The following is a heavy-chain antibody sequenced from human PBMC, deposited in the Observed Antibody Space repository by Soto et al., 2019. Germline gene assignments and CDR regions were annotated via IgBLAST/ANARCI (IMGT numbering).Heavy chain of an antibody. CDR2: INPNGGSI. CDR1: GDPFTSYY. V-gene: IGHV1-46*01. Sequence: DSGKVCFKAPGDPFTSYYMHLVRQAPGHGLEWMGVINPNGGSIRFAQKFHGRVTMTRDTSRSTVYMELRGLTSEDTAVYYCARSSGGVYGIIIEGTNWFAPWGQGTMVTVSS. CDR3: ARSSGGVYGIIIEGTNWFAP. J-gene: IGHJ5*02. D-gene: IGHD3-16*01.